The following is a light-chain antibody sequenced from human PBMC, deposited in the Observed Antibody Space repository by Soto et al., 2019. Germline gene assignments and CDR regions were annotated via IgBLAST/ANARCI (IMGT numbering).Light chain of an antibody. CDR1: QTGSRW. CDR3: QQSETSPLT. V-gene: IGKV1-5*01. J-gene: IGKJ5*01. CDR2: DAS. Sequence: DIQITQSPSTLSASVGDIITITCRASQTGSRWLAWGQHKPGKAPNLLIYDASTLMSGVPSRFSGSGSGTESTLTISSLQPGDFEPYYCQQSETSPLTFGQGTRLEIK.